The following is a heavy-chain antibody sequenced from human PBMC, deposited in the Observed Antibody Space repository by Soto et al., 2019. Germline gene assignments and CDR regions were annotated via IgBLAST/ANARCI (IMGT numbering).Heavy chain of an antibody. J-gene: IGHJ4*02. D-gene: IGHD1-26*01. CDR2: ISAYNANT. CDR3: ARDRLGATGDY. Sequence: ASVKVSCKASGYTFTSYGISWVRQAPGQGLEWMGWISAYNANTNYAQKLQGRVTMTTDTSTSTSYMELRSLRSDDTAVYFCARDRLGATGDYWGQGTLVTVSS. CDR1: GYTFTSYG. V-gene: IGHV1-18*01.